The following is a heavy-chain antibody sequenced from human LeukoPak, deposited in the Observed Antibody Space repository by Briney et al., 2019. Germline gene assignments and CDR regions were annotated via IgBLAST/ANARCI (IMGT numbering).Heavy chain of an antibody. Sequence: ASVKVSCKASGYTFTSYGISWVRQAPGQGLEWMGWISAYNGNTNYAQKLQGRVTMTTDTSTSTAYMELRSLRSDDTAVYYCARGFGHYDFWSGFPASGEWFDPWGQGTLVTVSS. CDR1: GYTFTSYG. D-gene: IGHD3-3*01. CDR3: ARGFGHYDFWSGFPASGEWFDP. J-gene: IGHJ5*02. CDR2: ISAYNGNT. V-gene: IGHV1-18*01.